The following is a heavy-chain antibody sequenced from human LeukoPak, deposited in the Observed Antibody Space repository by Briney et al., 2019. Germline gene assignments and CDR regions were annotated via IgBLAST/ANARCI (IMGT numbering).Heavy chain of an antibody. CDR1: GFTFSSYA. CDR2: ITGSGDSA. V-gene: IGHV3-23*01. CDR3: ARVEASGYDYGAFDY. J-gene: IGHJ4*02. Sequence: GGSLRLSCAASGFTFSSYAMTWVRQAPGKGLEWVSAITGSGDSAYYSDSVKGRFTISRDQSKNTLYLQMNSLRAEDTAVYYCARVEASGYDYGAFDYWGQGTLVTVSS. D-gene: IGHD5-12*01.